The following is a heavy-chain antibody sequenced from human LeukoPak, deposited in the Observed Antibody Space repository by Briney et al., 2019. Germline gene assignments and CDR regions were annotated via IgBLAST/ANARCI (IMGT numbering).Heavy chain of an antibody. D-gene: IGHD3-10*01. CDR2: IKQDGSEK. Sequence: PGGSLRLSCAVSGFTFSGFWMSWSRQAPGKGLDWVANIKQDGSEKYYVDSVKGRFTISRDNAKNSLYLQMNSLRAEDTAVYYCARAGLLWFGESRMDVWGQGTTVTVSS. V-gene: IGHV3-7*01. J-gene: IGHJ6*02. CDR3: ARAGLLWFGESRMDV. CDR1: GFTFSGFW.